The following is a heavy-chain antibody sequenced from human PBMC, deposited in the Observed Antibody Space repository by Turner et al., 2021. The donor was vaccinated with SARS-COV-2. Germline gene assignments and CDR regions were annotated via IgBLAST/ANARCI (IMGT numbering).Heavy chain of an antibody. CDR3: ATGYQLRVNWFDP. CDR2: FDPEDGET. V-gene: IGHV1-24*01. CDR1: GYTLTELS. J-gene: IGHJ5*02. Sequence: QVQLVQSGAEVKKPGASVNVSCKLSGYTLTELSMYWVRQAPGKGLEWMGGFDPEDGETIYAQKFQGRVTMTEDTSTDTAYMDLSSLRSEDTAVYYCATGYQLRVNWFDPWGQGTLVTVSS. D-gene: IGHD2-2*01.